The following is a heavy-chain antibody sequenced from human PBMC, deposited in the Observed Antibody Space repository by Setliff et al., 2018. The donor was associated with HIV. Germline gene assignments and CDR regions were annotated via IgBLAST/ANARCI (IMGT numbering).Heavy chain of an antibody. CDR1: GSTFSRYG. V-gene: IGHV1-3*01. CDR3: ARDRTPKRGYTYREPDFDS. D-gene: IGHD3-22*01. Sequence: ASVKVSCKASGSTFSRYGLHWVRQAPGQRLEWMGWINAGNGKTKYSQKFQSRVTITRDTSASTGYMEVNSLRPEDTAVYYCARDRTPKRGYTYREPDFDSWGQGTLVTVSS. J-gene: IGHJ4*02. CDR2: INAGNGKT.